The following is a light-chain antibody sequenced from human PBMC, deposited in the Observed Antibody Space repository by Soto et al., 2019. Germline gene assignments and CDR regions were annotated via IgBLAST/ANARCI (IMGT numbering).Light chain of an antibody. V-gene: IGLV2-23*02. CDR3: CSFAGSSTLAYV. J-gene: IGLJ1*01. CDR2: EVS. CDR1: SSDVGNYKL. Sequence: QSVLTQPDSVSGSPGQSITISCTGTSSDVGNYKLVSWYQQYPGKAPKLMIYEVSKRPSGVSNRFFGSKSGNTASLTIAGLQAEDEADYYCCSFAGSSTLAYVFGTGTKLTVL.